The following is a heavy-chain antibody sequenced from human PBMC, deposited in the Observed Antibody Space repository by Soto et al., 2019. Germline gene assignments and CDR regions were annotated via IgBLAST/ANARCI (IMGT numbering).Heavy chain of an antibody. V-gene: IGHV1-69*01. CDR1: GGTFSNYA. J-gene: IGHJ5*02. CDR3: ARGGNNWSGAPFDP. Sequence: QVQLVQSGAEVKKPGSSVKVSCKASGGTFSNYAISWVRQAPGQGLEWMGGIIPLFGTPNYAQKFQGRVTITADESTSTAYMELSSLRSEDTAVYYWARGGNNWSGAPFDPWGQGTLVTVSS. CDR2: IIPLFGTP. D-gene: IGHD3-3*01.